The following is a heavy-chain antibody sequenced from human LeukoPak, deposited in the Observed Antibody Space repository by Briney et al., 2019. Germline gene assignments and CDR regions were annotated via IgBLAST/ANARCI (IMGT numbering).Heavy chain of an antibody. CDR1: GFTFSSDA. D-gene: IGHD3-10*01. CDR3: AKTAYYYGSGRAPFDS. Sequence: GGSLRLSCIGTGFTFSSDAMGWVRQAPGKGLEWVSGIGGSGGSTYYADSVKGRFTVSRDNSKNTLYLQMNSLTAEDTAVYYCAKTAYYYGSGRAPFDSWGQGTLVTVSS. J-gene: IGHJ4*02. CDR2: IGGSGGST. V-gene: IGHV3-23*01.